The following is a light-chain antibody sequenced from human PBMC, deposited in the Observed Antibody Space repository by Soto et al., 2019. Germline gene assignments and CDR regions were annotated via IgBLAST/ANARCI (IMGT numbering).Light chain of an antibody. CDR1: LGIRND. CDR2: AAS. J-gene: IGKJ1*01. V-gene: IGKV1-17*01. Sequence: DIQMTQSPSSLSASVGDRVTITCRASLGIRNDLAWYQQKPEKAPRRLISAASSLQSGVPSRFSGSGSGTESTLTISSLQPEDFATYYWLQHDRYPRTFGQGTKVE. CDR3: LQHDRYPRT.